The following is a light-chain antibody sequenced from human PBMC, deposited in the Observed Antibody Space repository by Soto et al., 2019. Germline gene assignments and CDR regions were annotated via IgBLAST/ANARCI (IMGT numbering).Light chain of an antibody. Sequence: EIVMTQSPATLSVSPGERATLSCRASQSVSSTLAWYHQKPGQSPRLLIYAASTRATGIPARFSGSGSGTDFTLTISSLQSEDFAIYYCQQYNKWPRTFGQGTKVDVK. CDR1: QSVSST. CDR2: AAS. V-gene: IGKV3-15*01. CDR3: QQYNKWPRT. J-gene: IGKJ1*01.